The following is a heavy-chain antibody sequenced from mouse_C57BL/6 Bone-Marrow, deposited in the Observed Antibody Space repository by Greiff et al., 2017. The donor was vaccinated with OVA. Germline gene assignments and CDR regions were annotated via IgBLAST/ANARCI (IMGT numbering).Heavy chain of an antibody. CDR3: TTEITTVVRDFEV. CDR1: GFNIKDDY. CDR2: IDPENGDT. V-gene: IGHV14-4*01. J-gene: IGHJ1*03. Sequence: VQLQQSGAELVRPGASVKLSCTASGFNIKDDYMHWVKQRPEQGLEWIGWIDPENGDTEYASNFQGKATITADTSSNTAYLQLRSLTSEDTAVYYCTTEITTVVRDFEVWGTGTTVTVSS. D-gene: IGHD1-1*01.